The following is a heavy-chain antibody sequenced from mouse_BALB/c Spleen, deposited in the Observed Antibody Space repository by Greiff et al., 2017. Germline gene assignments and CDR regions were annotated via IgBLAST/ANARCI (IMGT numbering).Heavy chain of an antibody. CDR2: ISSGSSTI. Sequence: EVQGVESGGGLVQPGGSRKLSCAASGFTFSSFGMHWVRQAPEKGLEWVAYISSGSSTIYYADTVKGRFTISRDNPKNTLFLQMTSLRSEDTAMYYCARRRGSEYYYAMDYWGQGTSVTVSS. J-gene: IGHJ4*01. V-gene: IGHV5-17*02. CDR3: ARRRGSEYYYAMDY. D-gene: IGHD1-3*01. CDR1: GFTFSSFG.